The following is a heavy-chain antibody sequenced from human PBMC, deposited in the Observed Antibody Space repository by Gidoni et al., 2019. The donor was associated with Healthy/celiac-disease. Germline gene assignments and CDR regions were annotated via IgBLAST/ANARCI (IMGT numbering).Heavy chain of an antibody. D-gene: IGHD2-2*01. CDR2: INHSGST. CDR3: ARGIVVVPAAYMDV. J-gene: IGHJ6*03. V-gene: IGHV4-34*01. Sequence: QVQLQQWGAGLLKPSEPLSLTCAVSGGSFSGYYWSWLRQPPGKGLEWIGEINHSGSTNYNPSLKSRVTISVDTTKNQFSLKLSSVTAADTAVYYCARGIVVVPAAYMDVWGKGTTVTVSS. CDR1: GGSFSGYY.